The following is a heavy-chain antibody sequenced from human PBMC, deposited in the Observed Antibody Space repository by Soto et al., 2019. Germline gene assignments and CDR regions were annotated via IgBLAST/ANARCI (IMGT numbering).Heavy chain of an antibody. D-gene: IGHD2-15*01. CDR1: GFTFSSYS. V-gene: IGHV3-21*01. Sequence: GGSLRLSCAASGFTFSSYSMNWVRQAPGKGLEWVSSISSSSSYIYYADSVKGRFTISRDNAKNSLYLQMNSLRAEDTAVYYRARSVYCSGCSCYPGFGAFHIWGQGTMVTVSS. J-gene: IGHJ3*02. CDR3: ARSVYCSGCSCYPGFGAFHI. CDR2: ISSSSSYI.